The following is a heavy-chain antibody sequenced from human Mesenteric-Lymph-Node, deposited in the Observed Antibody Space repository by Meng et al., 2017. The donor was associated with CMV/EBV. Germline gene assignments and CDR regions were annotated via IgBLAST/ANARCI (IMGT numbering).Heavy chain of an antibody. CDR1: GVSFSGCY. V-gene: IGHV4-34*01. CDR2: INHSGST. Sequence: AFYGVSFSGCYWSWLRQPPGKGLEWIGEINHSGSTNYNPSLTRRVTISVDTSKNQFSLKLSSVTAADTAVYYCARGLITGTTEWYFDLWGRGTLAPSPQ. CDR3: ARGLITGTTEWYFDL. J-gene: IGHJ2*01. D-gene: IGHD1-7*01.